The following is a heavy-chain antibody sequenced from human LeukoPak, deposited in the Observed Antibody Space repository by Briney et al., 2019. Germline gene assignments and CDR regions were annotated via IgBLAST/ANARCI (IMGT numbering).Heavy chain of an antibody. CDR1: GYSISSGYY. V-gene: IGHV4-38-2*02. J-gene: IGHJ4*02. Sequence: SETLSLTCTVSGYSISSGYYWGWIRQPPGKWLEWIGSIYHSGSTYYNPSLKSRVTISVDTSKNQFSLKLSSVTAADTAVYYCASTQNYDLHFDYWGQGTLVTVSS. D-gene: IGHD3-3*01. CDR2: IYHSGST. CDR3: ASTQNYDLHFDY.